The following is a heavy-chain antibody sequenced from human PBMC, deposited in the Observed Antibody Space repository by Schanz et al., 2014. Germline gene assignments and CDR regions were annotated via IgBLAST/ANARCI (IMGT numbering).Heavy chain of an antibody. J-gene: IGHJ6*03. CDR1: GFTFSNHA. D-gene: IGHD6-19*01. CDR3: ARDHQWLARYYMDV. V-gene: IGHV3-48*04. Sequence: EAQLLESGGGLVQPGGSLRLSCAASGFTFSNHALSWVRQAPGKGLEWVSDISDSGDSTHYADSVKGRFTISRDNAKNSLFLQMNSLRAEDTAVYYCARDHQWLARYYMDVWGKGTTVTVSS. CDR2: ISDSGDST.